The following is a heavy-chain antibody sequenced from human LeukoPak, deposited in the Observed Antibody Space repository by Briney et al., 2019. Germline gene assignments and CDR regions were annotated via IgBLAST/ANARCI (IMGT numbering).Heavy chain of an antibody. CDR3: ARDPTCTSCSYYYGMDV. J-gene: IGHJ6*02. D-gene: IGHD2-2*01. CDR2: IYYSGST. Sequence: SETLSLTCTVSGGPISSYYWSWIRQPPGKGLEWIGYIYYSGSTNYNPSLKSRVTISVDTSKNQFSLKLSSVTAADTAVYYCARDPTCTSCSYYYGMDVWGQGTTVTVSS. V-gene: IGHV4-59*01. CDR1: GGPISSYY.